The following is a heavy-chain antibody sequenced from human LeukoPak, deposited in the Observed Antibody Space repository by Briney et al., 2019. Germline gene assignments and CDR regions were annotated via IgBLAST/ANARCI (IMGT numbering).Heavy chain of an antibody. V-gene: IGHV4-39*07. CDR3: AREAYYYGSGSYRHGDNWFDP. Sequence: SETLSLTCTVSGVSISSSNSYWGWIRQPPGKGLEWIGEIYHSGSTNYNPSLKSRVTISVDKSKNQFSLKLSSVTAADTAVYYCAREAYYYGSGSYRHGDNWFDPWGQGTLVTVSS. J-gene: IGHJ5*02. CDR1: GVSISSSNSY. CDR2: IYHSGST. D-gene: IGHD3-10*01.